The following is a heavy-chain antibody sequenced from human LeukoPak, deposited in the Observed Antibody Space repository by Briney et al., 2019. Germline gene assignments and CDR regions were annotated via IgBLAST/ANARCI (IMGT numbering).Heavy chain of an antibody. CDR3: ARGYQLLSRVSDY. CDR1: GFTFSSYS. D-gene: IGHD2-2*01. V-gene: IGHV3-21*01. Sequence: GGSLRLSCAASGFTFSSYSMNWVRQAPGKGLEWVSSISSSSSYIYYADSVEGRFTISRDNAMNSLYLQMNSLRAEDTAVYYCARGYQLLSRVSDYWGQGTLVTVSS. CDR2: ISSSSSYI. J-gene: IGHJ4*02.